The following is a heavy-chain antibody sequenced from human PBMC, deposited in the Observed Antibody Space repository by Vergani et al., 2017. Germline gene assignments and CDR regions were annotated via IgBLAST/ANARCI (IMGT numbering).Heavy chain of an antibody. CDR3: TRHGRSGWAGYFQH. V-gene: IGHV4-38-2*02. J-gene: IGHJ1*01. CDR1: GYSITSGYF. Sequence: QVQLQESGPGLVKASETLSLSCIVSGYSITSGYFWGWIRQPPGKGLEWIDSIYYNGRQSNNPSLKSRVTISLDMSNNHFSLRLTSVTAADTAVYYCTRHGRSGWAGYFQHWGQGTLVTASS. CDR2: IYYNGRQ. D-gene: IGHD6-19*01.